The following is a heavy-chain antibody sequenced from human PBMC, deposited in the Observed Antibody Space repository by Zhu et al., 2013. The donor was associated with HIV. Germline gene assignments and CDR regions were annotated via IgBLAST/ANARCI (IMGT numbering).Heavy chain of an antibody. V-gene: IGHV1-46*01. CDR2: INPSGGST. Sequence: QVQLVQSGAEVKKPGASVKVSCKASGYTFTSYYMHWVRQAPGQGLKWMGIINPSGGSTSYAQKFRGRVTMTRDASTSTVYMELRTLRSDDTAVYYCARASGSYRNDHDYWGQGTLVTVSS. CDR1: GYTFTSYY. J-gene: IGHJ4*02. CDR3: ARASGSYRNDHDY. D-gene: IGHD1-26*01.